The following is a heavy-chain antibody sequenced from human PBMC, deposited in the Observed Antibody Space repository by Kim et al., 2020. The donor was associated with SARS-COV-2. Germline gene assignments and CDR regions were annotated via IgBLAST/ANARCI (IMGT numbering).Heavy chain of an antibody. V-gene: IGHV4-34*01. J-gene: IGHJ4*02. CDR2: INHSGST. D-gene: IGHD3-10*01. Sequence: SETLSLTFAVYGGSFSGYYWSWIRQPPGKGLEWIGEINHSGSTNYNPSLKSRVTISVDTSKNQFSLKLSSVTAADTAVYYCARWGVRGVDYWGQGTLVTVSS. CDR3: ARWGVRGVDY. CDR1: GGSFSGYY.